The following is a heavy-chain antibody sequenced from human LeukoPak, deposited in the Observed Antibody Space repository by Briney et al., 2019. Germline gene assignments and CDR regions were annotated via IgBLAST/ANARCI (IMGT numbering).Heavy chain of an antibody. CDR1: GFTITTNY. V-gene: IGHV3-33*08. J-gene: IGHJ4*02. CDR2: IWYDGSNK. Sequence: GGSLRLSCAASGFTITTNYMNWVRQAPCKGLEWVAVIWYDGSNKYYADSVKGRFTISRDNSKNTLYLQMNSLRAEDTAVYYCARGELFYYFDYWGQGTLVTVSS. D-gene: IGHD3-10*01. CDR3: ARGELFYYFDY.